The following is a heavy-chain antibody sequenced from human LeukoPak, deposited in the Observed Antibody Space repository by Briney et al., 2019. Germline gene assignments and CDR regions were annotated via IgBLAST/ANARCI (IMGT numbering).Heavy chain of an antibody. Sequence: GGSLRLSCAASGFTFSSYAMHWVHQAPGKGLEWVAVISYDGSNKYYADSVKGRFTISRDNSKNTLYLQMNSLRAEDTAVYYCAREGTRAAAGIHDYWGQGTLVTVSS. J-gene: IGHJ4*02. CDR3: AREGTRAAAGIHDY. CDR1: GFTFSSYA. CDR2: ISYDGSNK. D-gene: IGHD6-13*01. V-gene: IGHV3-30*04.